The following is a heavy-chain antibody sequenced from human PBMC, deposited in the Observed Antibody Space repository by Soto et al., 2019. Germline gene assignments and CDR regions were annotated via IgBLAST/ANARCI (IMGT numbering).Heavy chain of an antibody. CDR2: IGAYNGHT. CDR1: GYTFTNSG. CDR3: AREDYYDSSGYLPVRYYFGMDV. V-gene: IGHV1-18*01. D-gene: IGHD3-22*01. Sequence: ASVKVSCKASGYTFTNSGISWVRQAPGQGLEWMGWIGAYNGHTKYAQKLQGRVTMTTDTSTSTAYMELRSLKSDDTAVYYCAREDYYDSSGYLPVRYYFGMDVWGKGTMVTFP. J-gene: IGHJ6*04.